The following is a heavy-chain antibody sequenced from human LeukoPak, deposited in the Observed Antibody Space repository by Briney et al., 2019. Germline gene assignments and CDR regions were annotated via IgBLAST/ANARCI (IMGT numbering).Heavy chain of an antibody. J-gene: IGHJ4*02. Sequence: ASVKVSCKASGYTFTGYYMHWVRQAPGQGLEWMGWINPNSGGTNYAQKFQGRVTMTRDTSISTAYMELSRLRSDDTAVYYCARDFRGYDFWSGSFHFDYWGQGTLVTVSS. V-gene: IGHV1-2*02. D-gene: IGHD3-3*01. CDR1: GYTFTGYY. CDR3: ARDFRGYDFWSGSFHFDY. CDR2: INPNSGGT.